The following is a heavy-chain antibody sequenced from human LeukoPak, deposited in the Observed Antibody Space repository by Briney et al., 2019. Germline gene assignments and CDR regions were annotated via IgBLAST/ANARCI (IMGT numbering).Heavy chain of an antibody. CDR1: GFTFSSYA. V-gene: IGHV3-23*01. J-gene: IGHJ4*02. CDR3: AKGRDSSAYYYVFFDY. Sequence: PGGSLRLSCAASGFTFSSYAMSWVRQAPGKGLEWVSSISNSGGSTYYADSVKGRFTISRDNSKNTLYLQMNSLRAEDTAVYYCAKGRDSSAYYYVFFDYWGQGTLVTVSS. CDR2: ISNSGGST. D-gene: IGHD3-22*01.